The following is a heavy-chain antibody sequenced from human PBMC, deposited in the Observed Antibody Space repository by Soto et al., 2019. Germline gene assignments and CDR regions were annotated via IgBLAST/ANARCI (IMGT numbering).Heavy chain of an antibody. V-gene: IGHV3-30-3*01. Sequence: GGSLRLSCAASGFTFSSYAMHWVRQAPGKGLEWVAVISYDGSNKYYADSVKGRFTISRDNSKNTLYLQMNSLRAEDTAVYYCARSPETYYYDSSGYYGFDYWGKGTLVTVSS. CDR2: ISYDGSNK. D-gene: IGHD3-22*01. CDR3: ARSPETYYYDSSGYYGFDY. CDR1: GFTFSSYA. J-gene: IGHJ4*02.